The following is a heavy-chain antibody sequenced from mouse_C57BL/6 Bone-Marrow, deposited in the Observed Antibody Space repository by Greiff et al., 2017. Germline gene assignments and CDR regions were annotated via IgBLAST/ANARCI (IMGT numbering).Heavy chain of an antibody. Sequence: VQLQQSGAELMKPGASVKLSCKATGYTFTGYWIEWVKQRPGHGLEWIGEILPGSGSTNYTEKFKGKATFTADTSSNTAYMQPSSLTTEDSAIYYCASDYGNYSDYWGQGTTLTVSS. CDR1: GYTFTGYW. CDR2: ILPGSGST. J-gene: IGHJ2*01. D-gene: IGHD2-1*01. CDR3: ASDYGNYSDY. V-gene: IGHV1-9*01.